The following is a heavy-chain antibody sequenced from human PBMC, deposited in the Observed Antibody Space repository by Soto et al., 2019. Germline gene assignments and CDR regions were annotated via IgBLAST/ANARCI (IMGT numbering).Heavy chain of an antibody. D-gene: IGHD6-6*01. CDR2: ISGSGGST. J-gene: IGHJ4*02. CDR1: GFTFSSYA. Sequence: GGSLRLSSAASGFTFSSYAMSWVRQAPGKGLEWVSAISGSGGSTYYADSVKGRFTTSRDNSTSTLYMQMNSLRAEATAVYYCAKAWGWGAARPSCIDYWGQGTLVTVSS. CDR3: AKAWGWGAARPSCIDY. V-gene: IGHV3-23*01.